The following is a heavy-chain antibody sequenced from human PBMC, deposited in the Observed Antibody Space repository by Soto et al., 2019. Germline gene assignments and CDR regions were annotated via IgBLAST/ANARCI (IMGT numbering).Heavy chain of an antibody. Sequence: PGGSLRLSCAASGFTFSSYAMSWVRQAPGKGLEWVSAISGSGGSTYYADSVKGRFTISRDNSKNTLYLQMNSLRAEDTAVYYCAKEEIRAPEYSSSWYWGYYYYGMDVWGQGTTVTVSS. CDR2: ISGSGGST. CDR1: GFTFSSYA. CDR3: AKEEIRAPEYSSSWYWGYYYYGMDV. V-gene: IGHV3-23*01. D-gene: IGHD6-13*01. J-gene: IGHJ6*02.